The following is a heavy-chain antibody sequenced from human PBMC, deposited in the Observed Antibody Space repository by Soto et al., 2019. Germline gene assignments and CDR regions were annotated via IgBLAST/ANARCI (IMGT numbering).Heavy chain of an antibody. CDR3: ARHCSSTSCYVDAFDI. V-gene: IGHV4-39*01. Sequence: SETLSLTCTVSGGSISSSSYYWGWIRQPPGKGLEWIGSIYYSGSTYYNPSLKSRVTISVDTSKNQFSLKLSSVTAADTAVYYCARHCSSTSCYVDAFDIWGQGTMVTVSS. CDR2: IYYSGST. D-gene: IGHD2-2*01. J-gene: IGHJ3*02. CDR1: GGSISSSSYY.